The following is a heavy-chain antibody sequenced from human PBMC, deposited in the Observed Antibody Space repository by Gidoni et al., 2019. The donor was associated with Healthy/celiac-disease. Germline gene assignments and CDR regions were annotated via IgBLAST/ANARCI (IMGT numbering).Heavy chain of an antibody. CDR1: GGSISSSSYY. CDR2: SYYSGST. D-gene: IGHD3-22*01. V-gene: IGHV4-39*01. CDR3: AKVGYYYDSSGYYPFFDY. Sequence: QLQLQESGPGLVKPSETLSLTCTVSGGSISSSSYYWGWIRQPPGKGLEWIGSSYYSGSTYYNPSLKSRVTISVDTSKNQFSLKLSSVTAADTAVYYCAKVGYYYDSSGYYPFFDYWGQGTLVTVSS. J-gene: IGHJ4*02.